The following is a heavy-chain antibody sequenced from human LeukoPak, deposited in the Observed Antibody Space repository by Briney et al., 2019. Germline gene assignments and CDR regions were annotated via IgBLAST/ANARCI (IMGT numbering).Heavy chain of an antibody. D-gene: IGHD6-13*01. CDR3: ARVDTSTWGSFDS. J-gene: IGHJ4*02. V-gene: IGHV1-2*02. Sequence: ASVKVSCKASAYTFTGYFLHWVRQAPGQGLEWMGWINPNSGGTNYAQKFQGRVTMTRDTSISTAYMELSSLRSDDTAVYYCARVDTSTWGSFDSWGQGTLITVSS. CDR1: AYTFTGYF. CDR2: INPNSGGT.